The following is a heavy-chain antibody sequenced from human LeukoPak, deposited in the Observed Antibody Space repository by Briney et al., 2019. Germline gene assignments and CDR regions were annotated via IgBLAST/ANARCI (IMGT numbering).Heavy chain of an antibody. CDR1: GFTFSNAW. D-gene: IGHD3-10*01. J-gene: IGHJ6*02. CDR3: TTDRYGSGSYGDYYYYYGMDV. CDR2: IKSETDGGTT. Sequence: GGSLRLSCAASGFTFSNAWMSWVRHAPGKGLEWAGRIKSETDGGTTDYAAPVKGRFTISRDDSKNTLYLQMNSLKTEGSAVYYCTTDRYGSGSYGDYYYYYGMDVWGQGTTVTVSS. V-gene: IGHV3-15*01.